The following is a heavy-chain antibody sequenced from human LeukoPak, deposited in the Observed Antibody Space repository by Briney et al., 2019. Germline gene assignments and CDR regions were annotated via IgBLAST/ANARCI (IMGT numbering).Heavy chain of an antibody. CDR2: ISYDGSNK. J-gene: IGHJ4*02. CDR3: AKDLGMEWELPPGGFDY. Sequence: PGGSLRLSCAASGFTFSSYGMPWVRQAPGKGLEWVAVISYDGSNKYYADSVKGRFTISRDNSKNTLYLQMNSLRAEDTAVYYCAKDLGMEWELPPGGFDYWGQGTLVTVSS. CDR1: GFTFSSYG. V-gene: IGHV3-30*18. D-gene: IGHD1-26*01.